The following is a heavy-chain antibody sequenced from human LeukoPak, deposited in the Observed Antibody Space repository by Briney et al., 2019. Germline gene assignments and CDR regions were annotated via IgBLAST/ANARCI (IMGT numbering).Heavy chain of an antibody. CDR3: AKDYRKYQLLLLFDY. J-gene: IGHJ4*02. D-gene: IGHD2-2*01. Sequence: GGSLRLSCTVSGFTVSSNSMSWVRQAPGKGLEWVSFIYSDNTHYADSVKGRFTISRDNSKNTLYLQMNSLRAEDTAVYYCAKDYRKYQLLLLFDYWGQGNLVIVSS. CDR1: GFTVSSNS. CDR2: IYSDNT. V-gene: IGHV3-66*03.